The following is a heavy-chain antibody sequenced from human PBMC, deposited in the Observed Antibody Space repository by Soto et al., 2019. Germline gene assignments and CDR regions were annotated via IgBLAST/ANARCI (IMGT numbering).Heavy chain of an antibody. D-gene: IGHD5-18*01. Sequence: SVKVSCKASGCTFSSYSISWVRQAPGQGLEWMGGIIPIFGTANYAQKFQGRVTITADESTSTAYMELSSLRSEDTAVYYCARGRVAMVPDAFDIWGQGTMVTVS. CDR3: ARGRVAMVPDAFDI. CDR2: IIPIFGTA. CDR1: GCTFSSYS. J-gene: IGHJ3*02. V-gene: IGHV1-69*13.